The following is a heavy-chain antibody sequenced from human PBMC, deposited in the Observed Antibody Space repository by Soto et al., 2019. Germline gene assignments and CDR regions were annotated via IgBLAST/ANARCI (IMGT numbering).Heavy chain of an antibody. CDR3: ARSRLQLAPYDAFDI. D-gene: IGHD6-6*01. V-gene: IGHV1-45*02. Sequence: ASVKVSCKASGYTFTYRYLHWVRQAPGQALEWMGWITPFNGNTNYAQKFQDRVTITRDRSMSTAYMELSSLRSEDTAMYYCARSRLQLAPYDAFDILGQGTMVTVSS. CDR2: ITPFNGNT. CDR1: GYTFTYRY. J-gene: IGHJ3*02.